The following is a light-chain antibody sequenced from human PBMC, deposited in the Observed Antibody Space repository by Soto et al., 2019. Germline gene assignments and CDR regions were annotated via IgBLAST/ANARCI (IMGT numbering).Light chain of an antibody. CDR3: NSYVGSNNYV. CDR2: EVN. J-gene: IGLJ1*01. CDR1: SSDISDDKY. Sequence: QSALTQPPSASGSPGQSVTISCTGTSSDISDDKYVSWFQQHPGKAPKVLIYEVNKRASGVPDRFSGSKSGNTASLTVSGLRADDEADYYCNSYVGSNNYVFGTGTKVTVL. V-gene: IGLV2-8*01.